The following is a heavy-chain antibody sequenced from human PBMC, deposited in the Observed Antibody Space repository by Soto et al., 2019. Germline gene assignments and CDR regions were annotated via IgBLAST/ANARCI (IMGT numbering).Heavy chain of an antibody. V-gene: IGHV4-30-2*01. J-gene: IGHJ4*02. CDR2: ISYTGSN. D-gene: IGHD3-10*01. Sequence: QLQLQESGSGLVKPSQTLSLTCAASGGSISSGGYSWSWIRQPPGKGLEWIGYISYTGSNSYNPSLKSRVTISVDRSKNQFSLKLSSVTAADTAVYYWARGGGFLGYWGQGTLVTVSS. CDR1: GGSISSGGYS. CDR3: ARGGGFLGY.